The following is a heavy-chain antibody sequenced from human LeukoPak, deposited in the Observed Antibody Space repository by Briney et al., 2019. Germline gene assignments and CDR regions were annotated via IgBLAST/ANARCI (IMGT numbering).Heavy chain of an antibody. Sequence: GASVKVSCKASGYIFTDYAIHWLRQAPGQRPEWMGWMNAGNGNTKYSQKFQGRITLIRDTSAATAYMELSSLRHDDLAVYYCARDQWLQSQRYFDYWGQGTLVTVSS. D-gene: IGHD5-24*01. V-gene: IGHV1-3*01. CDR2: MNAGNGNT. CDR3: ARDQWLQSQRYFDY. J-gene: IGHJ4*02. CDR1: GYIFTDYA.